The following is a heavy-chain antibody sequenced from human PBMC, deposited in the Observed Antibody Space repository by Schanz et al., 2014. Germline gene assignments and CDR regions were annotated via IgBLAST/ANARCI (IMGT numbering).Heavy chain of an antibody. CDR1: GFSFSSYA. Sequence: EVQLLESGGGLVEPGGSLRLSCAASGFSFSSYAMGWVRQARGKGLEWVSAMNESHSTIYYADSVRGRFTISRDNSKSALYLQMNSLRAEDTAVYYCVRDSFFAFDYWGQGTLVTVSS. CDR3: VRDSFFAFDY. D-gene: IGHD3-3*01. J-gene: IGHJ4*02. CDR2: MNESHSTI. V-gene: IGHV3-23*01.